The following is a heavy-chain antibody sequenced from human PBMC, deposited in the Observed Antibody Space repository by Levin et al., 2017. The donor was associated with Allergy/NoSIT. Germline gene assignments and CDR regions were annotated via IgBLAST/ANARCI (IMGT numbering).Heavy chain of an antibody. CDR2: ISNDGSNK. CDR3: AKDSGGYGDYFPLRPPDS. Sequence: GGSLRLSCAASGFTFSSYGMHWVRQAPGKGLEWVAVISNDGSNKYYADSVKGRFTISRDNSKNTLYLQMNSLRAEDTAVYYCAKDSGGYGDYFPLRPPDSWGQGKMVTVSA. CDR1: GFTFSSYG. J-gene: IGHJ3*02. V-gene: IGHV3-30*18. D-gene: IGHD4-17*01.